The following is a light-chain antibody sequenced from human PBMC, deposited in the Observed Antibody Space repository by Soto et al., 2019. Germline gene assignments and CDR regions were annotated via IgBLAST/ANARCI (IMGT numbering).Light chain of an antibody. CDR1: QDISGK. CDR2: AAS. Sequence: DIQMTQSPSSVSASVGDRITITCRASQDISGKLAWFQQKPGKAPQYLIQAASILQRGVPSRFSGSGWGTEVSLTTNNRQPEEVAADFCLQVYELPRTFGQGTKGEI. CDR3: LQVYELPRT. J-gene: IGKJ1*01. V-gene: IGKV1-12*01.